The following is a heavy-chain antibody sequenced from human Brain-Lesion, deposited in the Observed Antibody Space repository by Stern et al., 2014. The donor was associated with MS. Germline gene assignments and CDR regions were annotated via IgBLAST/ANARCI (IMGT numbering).Heavy chain of an antibody. CDR3: ARGERWFDS. V-gene: IGHV3-74*02. J-gene: IGHJ5*01. CDR1: GFTFSKYW. Sequence: EVHLVESGGGLVQPGGSLRLSCAASGFTFSKYWMHWVRQAPGKGLVWVLRVNNDGRRTSYADSVKGRFTMSRDNAKNTLYLQMNSLRVEDTAIYYCARGERWFDSWGQGTLVTVSS. CDR2: VNNDGRRT. D-gene: IGHD3-10*01.